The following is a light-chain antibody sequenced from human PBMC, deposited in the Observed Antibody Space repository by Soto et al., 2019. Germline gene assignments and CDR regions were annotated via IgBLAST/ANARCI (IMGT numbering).Light chain of an antibody. CDR2: GAS. V-gene: IGKV3-20*01. CDR3: QQYGSSTVWT. Sequence: EIVLTQSPGTLSLSPGERATLSCRASHSVSSSYLAWYQQKPGQAPRLLLYGASSMATGIPDRFSGSGSGTGFTLTISRLEPEDFAVYYCQQYGSSTVWTFGQGTKVEIK. CDR1: HSVSSSY. J-gene: IGKJ1*01.